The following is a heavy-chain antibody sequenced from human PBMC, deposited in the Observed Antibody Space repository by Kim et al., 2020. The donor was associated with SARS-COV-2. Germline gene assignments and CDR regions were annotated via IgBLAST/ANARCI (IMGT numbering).Heavy chain of an antibody. CDR1: GFTFDDYA. Sequence: GGSLRLSCAASGFTFDDYAMHWVRQAPGKGLEWVSGISWNSGSIGYADSVKGRFTISRDNAKNSLYLQMNSLRAEDTALYYCAKDEGSRWLNYYYYGMD. CDR2: ISWNSGSI. V-gene: IGHV3-9*01. CDR3: AKDEGSRWLNYYYYGMD. J-gene: IGHJ6*01. D-gene: IGHD6-13*01.